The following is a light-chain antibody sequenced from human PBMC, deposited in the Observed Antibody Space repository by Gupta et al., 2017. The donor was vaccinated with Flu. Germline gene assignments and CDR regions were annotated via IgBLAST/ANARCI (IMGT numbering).Light chain of an antibody. Sequence: PSSLSASGGYRVNITCRASQDNRNDLGGYQQKSAKAPKRLINAEASLPSGGPSRCSGSGAGTEVTTTTNSLQQEDVATDYCLQHNSNPLTFGQGTQLEIK. J-gene: IGKJ5*01. CDR2: AEA. V-gene: IGKV1-17*01. CDR3: LQHNSNPLT. CDR1: QDNRND.